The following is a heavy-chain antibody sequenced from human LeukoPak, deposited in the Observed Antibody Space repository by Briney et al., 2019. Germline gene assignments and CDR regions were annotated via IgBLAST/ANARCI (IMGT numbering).Heavy chain of an antibody. CDR2: INHSGST. CDR1: DGSFSGYY. J-gene: IGHJ6*03. Sequence: SETLSLTCAVYDGSFSGYYWSWIRQPPGKGLEWIGEINHSGSTNYNPSLKSRVTISVDTSKDPFSLKLSSVTAADTAVYYCARGRPPPGFYCSSTSCRRVSYYYMDVWGKGTTVTVSS. V-gene: IGHV4-34*01. D-gene: IGHD2-2*01. CDR3: ARGRPPPGFYCSSTSCRRVSYYYMDV.